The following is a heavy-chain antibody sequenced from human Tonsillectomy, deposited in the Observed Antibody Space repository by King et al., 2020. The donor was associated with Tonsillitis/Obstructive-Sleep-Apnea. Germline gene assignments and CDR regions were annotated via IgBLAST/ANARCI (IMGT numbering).Heavy chain of an antibody. V-gene: IGHV3-43D*03. CDR1: GFTFDDFA. J-gene: IGHJ6*02. CDR2: ISWDGGST. CDR3: AKDVDIAGFNGMEV. D-gene: IGHD5-12*01. Sequence: VQLVESGGVVVQPGGSLRLSCAASGFTFDDFAMHWGRQAPGKGLEWVSLISWDGGSTYYADSVKGRFIISRDNSKNSLYLQMNSLRAEDTALYFCAKDVDIAGFNGMEVWGHGTTVTVSS.